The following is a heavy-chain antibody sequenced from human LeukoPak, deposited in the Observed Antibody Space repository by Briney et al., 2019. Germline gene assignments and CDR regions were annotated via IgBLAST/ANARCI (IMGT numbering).Heavy chain of an antibody. J-gene: IGHJ4*02. Sequence: GASVKVSCKASGYTFTGYYMHWVRQAPGQGLEWMGWINPNGGGTNYAQKFQGRVTMTRDTSISTAYMELSRLRSDDTAVYYCAGVGIVVVPAAIGALDYWGQGTLVTVSS. CDR3: AGVGIVVVPAAIGALDY. V-gene: IGHV1-2*02. D-gene: IGHD2-2*02. CDR1: GYTFTGYY. CDR2: INPNGGGT.